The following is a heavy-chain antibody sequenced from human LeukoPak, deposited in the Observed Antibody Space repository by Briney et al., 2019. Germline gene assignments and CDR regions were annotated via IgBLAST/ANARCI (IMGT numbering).Heavy chain of an antibody. Sequence: SETLSLTCTVSGGSIRSSSYYWGWIRQPPGTGLEWIGSIYYTGTTYYNPSLKSRVTISVDTTKNQFSLSLNSVTVADTAVYYCATDLGNYKWNYGWFDPLGQGTLVAVSS. CDR3: ATDLGNYKWNYGWFDP. V-gene: IGHV4-39*07. J-gene: IGHJ5*02. D-gene: IGHD1-7*01. CDR2: IYYTGTT. CDR1: GGSIRSSSYY.